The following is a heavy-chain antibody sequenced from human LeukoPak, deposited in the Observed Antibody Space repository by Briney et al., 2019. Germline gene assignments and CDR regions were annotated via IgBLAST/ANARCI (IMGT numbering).Heavy chain of an antibody. CDR3: ARLGLEVGGPNWFDP. CDR1: GFSFSSNW. V-gene: IGHV3-7*01. J-gene: IGHJ5*02. D-gene: IGHD1-1*01. Sequence: GGSLRLSCAAPGFSFSSNWVGWVRQAPGKGLEWVAHIKRDGSQKYYLDSVKGRFTISRDNAKNSLYLQMNSLRVEDTAVYYCARLGLEVGGPNWFDPWGQGTPVTVSS. CDR2: IKRDGSQK.